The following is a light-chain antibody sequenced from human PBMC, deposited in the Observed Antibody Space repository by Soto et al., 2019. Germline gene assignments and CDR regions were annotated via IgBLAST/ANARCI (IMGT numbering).Light chain of an antibody. V-gene: IGLV1-47*01. J-gene: IGLJ3*02. CDR1: SSNIATKS. CDR3: ATWDDSLSGRV. CDR2: RNT. Sequence: QSVLTQPPSASGTPGQRVTISCSGSSSNIATKSVNWYQQLPGTAPKLLIYRNTERPSGVPDRFSGSKSGTSASLAISGLRSEDEADYFCATWDDSLSGRVFGGGTKVTVL.